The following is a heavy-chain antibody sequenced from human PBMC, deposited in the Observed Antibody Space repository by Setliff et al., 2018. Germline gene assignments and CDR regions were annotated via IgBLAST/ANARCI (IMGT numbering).Heavy chain of an antibody. V-gene: IGHV3-7*01. CDR1: GFTFSSFW. Sequence: GGSLRLSCAASGFTFSSFWMAWVRQSPGRGLEWVANINQDGSGKFYVDSVKGRFTIFRDNSENTLFLQMTSLRPEDTGIYYCAKVKKPLIRGSGFDYWGRGTLVTVSS. D-gene: IGHD2-8*01. CDR2: INQDGSGK. CDR3: AKVKKPLIRGSGFDY. J-gene: IGHJ4*02.